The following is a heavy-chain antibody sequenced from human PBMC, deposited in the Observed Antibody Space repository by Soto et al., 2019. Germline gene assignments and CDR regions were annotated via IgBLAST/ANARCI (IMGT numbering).Heavy chain of an antibody. CDR1: GGTFSSYA. V-gene: IGHV1-69*13. CDR2: IIPIFGTA. Sequence: GASVKVSCKASGGTFSSYAISWVRQAPGQGLEWMGGIIPIFGTANYAQKFQGRVTITADESTSTAYMELSSLRSEDTAVYYCGREGQQLAQEKYYQFNGMDVWGQGTTVTVSS. CDR3: GREGQQLAQEKYYQFNGMDV. J-gene: IGHJ6*02. D-gene: IGHD6-13*01.